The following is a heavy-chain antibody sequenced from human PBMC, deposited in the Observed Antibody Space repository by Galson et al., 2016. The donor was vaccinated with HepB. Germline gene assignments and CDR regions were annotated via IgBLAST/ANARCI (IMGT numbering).Heavy chain of an antibody. D-gene: IGHD2-15*01. CDR1: GVTFSSCW. J-gene: IGHJ4*02. CDR2: INQDGSET. CDR3: ATTFSCSGGRCYPDY. V-gene: IGHV3-7*01. Sequence: GSLRLSCAVSGVTFSSCWMTWVRQAPGKGLEWVANINQDGSETYYVDSVKGRFTISRDNAKNSLYLQMDSLRAEDTALYHCATTFSCSGGRCYPDYWGQGTLVTVSS.